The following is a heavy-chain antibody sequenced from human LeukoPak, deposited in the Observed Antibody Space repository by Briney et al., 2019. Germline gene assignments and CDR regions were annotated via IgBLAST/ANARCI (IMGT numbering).Heavy chain of an antibody. Sequence: KPSETLSLTCAVYGGSFSGYYWSWIRQPPVKGLEWIGEINHSGSTNYNPSLKSRVTISVDTSKNQFSLKLSSVTAADTAVYYCARANYGDSYWGQGTLVTVSS. D-gene: IGHD4-17*01. CDR1: GGSFSGYY. V-gene: IGHV4-34*01. CDR3: ARANYGDSY. CDR2: INHSGST. J-gene: IGHJ4*02.